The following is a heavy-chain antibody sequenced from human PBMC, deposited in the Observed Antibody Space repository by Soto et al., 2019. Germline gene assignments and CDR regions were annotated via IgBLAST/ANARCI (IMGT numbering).Heavy chain of an antibody. CDR2: IYATGTT. CDR1: GASISGFY. Sequence: SETLSLTCTVSGASISGFYWSWIRKSAAKGLEWIGRIYATGTTDYNRSLKSRAMMSLDTSKNQFSLKLSSVTAPGTGGYYCASTSMEVFDYWGQGTLVTVSS. J-gene: IGHJ4*02. V-gene: IGHV4-4*07. CDR3: ASTSMEVFDY. D-gene: IGHD2-21*01.